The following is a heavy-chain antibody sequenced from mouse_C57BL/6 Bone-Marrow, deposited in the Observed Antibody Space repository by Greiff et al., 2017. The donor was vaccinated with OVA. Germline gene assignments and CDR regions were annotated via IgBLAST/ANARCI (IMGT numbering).Heavy chain of an antibody. J-gene: IGHJ2*01. Sequence: QVQLQQSGAELVRPGASVTLSCKASGYTFTDYEMHWVKQTPVHGLEWIGAIDPETGGTAYNQKFKGKAILTADKSSSTAYMELRSLTSEDSAVYYCTRDYGSSLDYWGQGTTFTVSS. CDR2: IDPETGGT. D-gene: IGHD1-1*01. CDR3: TRDYGSSLDY. CDR1: GYTFTDYE. V-gene: IGHV1-15*01.